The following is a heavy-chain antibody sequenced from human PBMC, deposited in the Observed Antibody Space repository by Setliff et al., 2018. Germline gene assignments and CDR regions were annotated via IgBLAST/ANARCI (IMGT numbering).Heavy chain of an antibody. CDR1: GGSISSGDYY. V-gene: IGHV4-30-4*08. Sequence: PSETLSLTGTVSGGSISSGDYYWSWIRQPPGKGLEWIGYIYYSGSTYYNPSLKSRVTISVDTSKNQFSLKLSSVTAADTAVYYCARVMGGSYGFSWFDPWGQGTLVTVSS. CDR2: IYYSGST. J-gene: IGHJ5*02. D-gene: IGHD1-26*01. CDR3: ARVMGGSYGFSWFDP.